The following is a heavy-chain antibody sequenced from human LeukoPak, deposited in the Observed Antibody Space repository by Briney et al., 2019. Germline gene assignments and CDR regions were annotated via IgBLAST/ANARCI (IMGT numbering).Heavy chain of an antibody. CDR3: ARGRVLLWFGEFPNWFDP. D-gene: IGHD3-10*01. CDR2: INHSGST. J-gene: IGHJ5*02. V-gene: IGHV4-34*01. CDR1: GGSFSGYY. Sequence: PSETLSLTCAVYGGSFSGYYWSWIRQPPGKGLEWIGEINHSGSTNYNPSLKSRVTISVDTSKNQFSLKLSSVTAADTAVYYCARGRVLLWFGEFPNWFDPWGQGTLATVSS.